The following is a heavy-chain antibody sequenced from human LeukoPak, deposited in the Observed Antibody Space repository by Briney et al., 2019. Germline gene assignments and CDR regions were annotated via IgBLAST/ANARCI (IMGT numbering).Heavy chain of an antibody. D-gene: IGHD6-13*01. CDR3: ARDGAAAGLYFDL. CDR2: IRQDGGEK. V-gene: IGHV3-7*01. Sequence: GGSLRLSCAVSGFTFSSYWMNWVRQAPGKGLEWVASIRQDGGEKSYVDSVKGRFTMSRDNTKNSLYLQMSSLRAEDTAVYYCARDGAAAGLYFDLWGQGTLVTVSS. CDR1: GFTFSSYW. J-gene: IGHJ4*01.